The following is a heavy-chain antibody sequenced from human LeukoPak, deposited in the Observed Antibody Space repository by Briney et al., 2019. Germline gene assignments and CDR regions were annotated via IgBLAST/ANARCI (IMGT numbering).Heavy chain of an antibody. V-gene: IGHV3-66*02. Sequence: GGSLRLSCAASGFTVSNNYMSWVRQAPGKGLEWVSVIYSGGSTYYANSVKGRFTISRDKSKNTLYLQMNSLRPDDTAVYYCARSGWDLLRRAFDIRGQGTMLAVSS. CDR2: IYSGGST. CDR1: GFTVSNNY. CDR3: ARSGWDLLRRAFDI. D-gene: IGHD1-26*01. J-gene: IGHJ3*02.